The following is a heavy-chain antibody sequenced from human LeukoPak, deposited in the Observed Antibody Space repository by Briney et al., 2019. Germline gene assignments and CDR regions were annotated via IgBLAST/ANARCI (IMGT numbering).Heavy chain of an antibody. CDR3: ARYNSRSGGMDV. CDR1: EFTFSTYW. J-gene: IGHJ6*02. CDR2: IKQDGSEK. D-gene: IGHD6-13*01. V-gene: IGHV3-7*01. Sequence: GGSLRLSRVASEFTFSTYWMSWVRQAPEKGLEWVANIKQDGSEKYYVDSVKGRFTISRDNAKNSLSLQMNSLRVEDTAVYYCARYNSRSGGMDVWGQGTTVTVSS.